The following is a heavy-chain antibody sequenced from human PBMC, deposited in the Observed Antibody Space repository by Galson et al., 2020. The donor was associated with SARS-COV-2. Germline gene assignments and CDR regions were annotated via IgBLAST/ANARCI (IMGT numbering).Heavy chain of an antibody. CDR3: ARGEGSGTFYASDY. CDR2: ISAYNGNT. Sequence: ASVKVSCKASGYTFTSHGISWVRQAPGQGLEWMGWISAYNGNTNYAQKLQGRVTMTTETSTSTAYMELRSLGSDDTAVYYCARGEGSGTFYASDYWGQGTLVTVSS. CDR1: GYTFTSHG. V-gene: IGHV1-18*01. J-gene: IGHJ4*02. D-gene: IGHD3-10*01.